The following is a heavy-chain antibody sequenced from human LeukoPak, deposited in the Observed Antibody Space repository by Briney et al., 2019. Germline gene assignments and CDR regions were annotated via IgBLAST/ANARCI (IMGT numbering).Heavy chain of an antibody. J-gene: IGHJ4*02. CDR1: GFTFSSYS. V-gene: IGHV3-21*04. D-gene: IGHD2-2*01. Sequence: GGSLRLSCAASGFTFSSYSMNWVRQAPGKGLEWVSSISSSSSYIYYADSVKRRFTISRDNSKNTLYLQMNSLRAEDTAVYYCANFGCSSTSCLDYWGQGTLVTVSS. CDR3: ANFGCSSTSCLDY. CDR2: ISSSSSYI.